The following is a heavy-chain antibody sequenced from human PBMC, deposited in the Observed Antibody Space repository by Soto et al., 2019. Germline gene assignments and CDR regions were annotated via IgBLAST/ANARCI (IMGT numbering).Heavy chain of an antibody. CDR2: IYASGST. CDR3: ARGGMVIIPTATAFDY. D-gene: IGHD1-1*01. J-gene: IGHJ4*02. Sequence: SETLSLTCSVSGGSISPYYWSWTRQPAGKGLEWIGRIYASGSTNYNPSLKSRVTMSVATSKNQFSLKLTSVTAADTATYYCARGGMVIIPTATAFDYWGQGTLVTVSS. CDR1: GGSISPYY. V-gene: IGHV4-4*07.